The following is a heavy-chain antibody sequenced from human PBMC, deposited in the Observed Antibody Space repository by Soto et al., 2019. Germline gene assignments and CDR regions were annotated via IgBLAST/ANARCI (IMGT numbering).Heavy chain of an antibody. Sequence: SETLSLTCTVSGGSISSYYWSWIRQPPGKGLEWIGYIYFSGNTNYSSSLKSRVTISVDTSENQLSLKLSSVTAADTAIYYCARLRPSGTSDYWGQGTLVTVSS. V-gene: IGHV4-59*08. D-gene: IGHD1-26*01. CDR3: ARLRPSGTSDY. CDR1: GGSISSYY. CDR2: IYFSGNT. J-gene: IGHJ4*02.